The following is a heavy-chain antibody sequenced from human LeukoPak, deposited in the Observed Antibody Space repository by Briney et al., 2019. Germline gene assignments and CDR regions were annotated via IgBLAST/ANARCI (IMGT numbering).Heavy chain of an antibody. CDR1: GGTFSSYA. CDR2: IIPIFGTA. Sequence: ASVKVSCKASGGTFSSYAISWVRQAPGQGLEWMGGIIPIFGTANYAQKFQGRVTITADESTSTAYMELSSLRSEDTAVYYCARVLSGYDPYYFDYWGQGTLVTVSS. J-gene: IGHJ4*02. D-gene: IGHD5-12*01. CDR3: ARVLSGYDPYYFDY. V-gene: IGHV1-69*13.